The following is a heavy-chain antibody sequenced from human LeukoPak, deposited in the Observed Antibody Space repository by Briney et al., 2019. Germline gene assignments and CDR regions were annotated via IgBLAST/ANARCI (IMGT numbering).Heavy chain of an antibody. J-gene: IGHJ4*02. Sequence: GGSLRLSCAASGFTFSSYGVHWVRQAPGKGLEWVAVIWYDGSNKYYADSVKGRFTISRDNAKNSLYLQMNSLRADDTAVYYCARDRSWRGQEDYWGQGTLVIVSS. CDR2: IWYDGSNK. V-gene: IGHV3-33*01. D-gene: IGHD5-12*01. CDR3: ARDRSWRGQEDY. CDR1: GFTFSSYG.